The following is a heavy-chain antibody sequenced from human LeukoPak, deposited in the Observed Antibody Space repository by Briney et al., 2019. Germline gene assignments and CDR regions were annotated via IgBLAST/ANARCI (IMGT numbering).Heavy chain of an antibody. CDR1: GYTFTSYG. D-gene: IGHD3-10*01. Sequence: ASVKVSCKASGYTFTSYGITWVRQAPGQGLEWMGWISGYNGNTNYAQKLQDRVTMTTDTSTSTAYMEPRSLRSDDTAVYYCARVAREYYYDSGSYLGAFEFWGQGTVVTVSS. J-gene: IGHJ3*01. CDR3: ARVAREYYYDSGSYLGAFEF. CDR2: ISGYNGNT. V-gene: IGHV1-18*01.